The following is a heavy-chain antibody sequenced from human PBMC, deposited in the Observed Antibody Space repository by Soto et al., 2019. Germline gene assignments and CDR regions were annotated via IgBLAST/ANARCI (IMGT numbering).Heavy chain of an antibody. D-gene: IGHD2-2*01. V-gene: IGHV4-31*02. CDR2: IYYSEST. Sequence: PSETLSLTCTVSGGSISSGGYYWSWIRQHPWKGLEWIGYIYYSESTYYNPTLKSRVTISVDTSKIQFSLKLSSVTAADTAVYYCARDNVCSSTSCYDAFDIWGQGTMVTVSS. CDR1: GGSISSGGYY. CDR3: ARDNVCSSTSCYDAFDI. J-gene: IGHJ3*02.